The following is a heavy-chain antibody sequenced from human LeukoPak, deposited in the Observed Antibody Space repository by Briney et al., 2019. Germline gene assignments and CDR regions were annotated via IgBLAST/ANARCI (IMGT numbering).Heavy chain of an antibody. CDR3: AREVGTERWFDP. V-gene: IGHV3-30-3*01. J-gene: IGHJ5*02. CDR2: ISYDGSNK. Sequence: GGSLRLSCAASGFTFSSYAMHWVRQAPGKGLEWVAVISYDGSNKYYADSVKGRFTISRDNSKNTLYLQMNSLRAEDTAVYHCAREVGTERWFDPWGQGTRVTVSS. D-gene: IGHD5-18*01. CDR1: GFTFSSYA.